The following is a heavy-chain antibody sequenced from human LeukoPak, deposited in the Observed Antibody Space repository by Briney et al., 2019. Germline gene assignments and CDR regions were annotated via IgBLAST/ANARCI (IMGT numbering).Heavy chain of an antibody. CDR3: ARGAGWYHY. Sequence: SETLSLTCAVYGGSFSGYYWSWIRQPAGKGLEWIAYIYYSGSTNYNPSLKSRVTISLDTSKNQFSLKLTSVTAADTAVYYCARGAGWYHYWGQGTLVTVSS. CDR1: GGSFSGYY. D-gene: IGHD6-19*01. CDR2: IYYSGST. J-gene: IGHJ4*02. V-gene: IGHV4-59*01.